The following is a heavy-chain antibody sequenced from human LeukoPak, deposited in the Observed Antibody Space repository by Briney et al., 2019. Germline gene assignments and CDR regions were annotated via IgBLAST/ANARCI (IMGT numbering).Heavy chain of an antibody. CDR3: AKDTRYSGSYYFVFDY. V-gene: IGHV3-23*01. CDR1: GFTFSSYA. J-gene: IGHJ4*02. Sequence: GGSLRLSCAASGFTFSSYAMSWVRQAPGKGLEWVSAISGSGGSTYYADSVKGRSTISRDNSKNTLYLQMNSLRAEDTAVYYCAKDTRYSGSYYFVFDYWGQGTLVTVSS. D-gene: IGHD1-26*01. CDR2: ISGSGGST.